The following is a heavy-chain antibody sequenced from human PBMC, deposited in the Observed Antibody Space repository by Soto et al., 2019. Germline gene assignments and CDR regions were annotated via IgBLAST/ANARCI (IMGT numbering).Heavy chain of an antibody. CDR1: GFTFSSYS. V-gene: IGHV3-48*01. J-gene: IGHJ6*03. CDR2: ISSSSSTI. Sequence: GGSLRLSCAASGFTFSSYSMNWVRQAPGKGLEWVSYISSSSSTIYYADSVKGRFTISRDNAKNSLYLQMNSLRAEDTAVYYCARVSVDCSSTSCYVLPYYYYYYMDVWGKGTTVTVSS. D-gene: IGHD2-2*01. CDR3: ARVSVDCSSTSCYVLPYYYYYYMDV.